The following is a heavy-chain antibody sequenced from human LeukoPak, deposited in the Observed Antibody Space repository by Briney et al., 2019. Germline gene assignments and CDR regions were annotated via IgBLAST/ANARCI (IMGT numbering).Heavy chain of an antibody. V-gene: IGHV3-23*01. CDR2: ISGSGGNT. D-gene: IGHD6-13*01. CDR3: AKGLLGSSWLTFDS. J-gene: IGHJ4*02. Sequence: VGSLRLSCAASGFTFTSDAISWGRESPRHGLEWFSAISGSGGNTYYADSVKGRFTISRDKSKNTLYLQMNSLRAEDTAVYYCAKGLLGSSWLTFDSWGQGTLVTVSS. CDR1: GFTFTSDA.